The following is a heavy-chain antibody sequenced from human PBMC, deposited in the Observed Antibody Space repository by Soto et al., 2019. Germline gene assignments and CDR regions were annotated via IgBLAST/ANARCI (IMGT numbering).Heavy chain of an antibody. D-gene: IGHD1-7*01. Sequence: GGSLRLSCAASGFTFSSYGMHWVRQAPGKGLEWVAVIWYDGSNKYYADPVKGRFTISRDDSKNTLYLQMNSLRAEDTAVYYFARDQRYNWNYEGIDYWGQGTLVTVSS. CDR1: GFTFSSYG. CDR2: IWYDGSNK. J-gene: IGHJ4*02. V-gene: IGHV3-33*01. CDR3: ARDQRYNWNYEGIDY.